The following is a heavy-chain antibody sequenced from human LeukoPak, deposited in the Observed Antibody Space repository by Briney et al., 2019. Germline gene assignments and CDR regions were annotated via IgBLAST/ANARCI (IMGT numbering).Heavy chain of an antibody. D-gene: IGHD6-13*01. CDR2: IYYSGTT. J-gene: IGHJ4*02. Sequence: SETLSLTCTVSGGSISSYYWSWIRQPPGKGLEWIGYIYYSGTTNYNPSLKSRVTISVDTSENQFSLKLSSVTAADTAVYYCARASSWIGRFDYWGQGTLVTVSS. CDR3: ARASSWIGRFDY. V-gene: IGHV4-59*01. CDR1: GGSISSYY.